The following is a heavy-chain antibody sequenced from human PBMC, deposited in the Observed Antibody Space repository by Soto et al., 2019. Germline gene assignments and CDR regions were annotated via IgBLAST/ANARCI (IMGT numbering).Heavy chain of an antibody. V-gene: IGHV4-30-4*01. CDR3: ARLYYDTTEIWFDP. J-gene: IGHJ5*02. CDR1: GDSISSGNYY. Sequence: SETLSLTCTVSGDSISSGNYYWSWLRQPPGKGLEWIGYIYVSGSTYYNPSLKSRITISVDTSKNQFSLKLSSVTAADTAVYYCARLYYDTTEIWFDPWGQGTQVTVSS. D-gene: IGHD3-9*01. CDR2: IYVSGST.